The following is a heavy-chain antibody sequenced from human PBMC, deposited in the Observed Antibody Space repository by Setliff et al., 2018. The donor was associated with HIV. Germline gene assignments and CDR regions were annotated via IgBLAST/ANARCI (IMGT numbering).Heavy chain of an antibody. V-gene: IGHV1-69*13. J-gene: IGHJ3*01. Sequence: GASVKVSCKASGGTFSSYAISWVRQAPGQGLEWMGGIIPIFGTANYAQKFQGRVTITADESTSTAYMELSSLRSEDTAVYYCARPLLGHDAFDVWGQGTMVTVSS. CDR3: ARPLLGHDAFDV. CDR1: GGTFSSYA. CDR2: IIPIFGTA.